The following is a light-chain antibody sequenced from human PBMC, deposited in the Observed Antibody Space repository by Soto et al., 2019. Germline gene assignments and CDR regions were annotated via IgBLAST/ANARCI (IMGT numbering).Light chain of an antibody. CDR3: QQLSTYPST. V-gene: IGKV1-9*01. CDR2: AAS. CDR1: QGICSY. Sequence: IQLTQSPSSLSASVGDRVTITCRASQGICSYLACCQQKPGEAPKLLILAASHLQRGVPSRFSGSGSGTDFTLTLSRLQAEDFATYYCQQLSTYPSTFGGGTKVDIK. J-gene: IGKJ4*01.